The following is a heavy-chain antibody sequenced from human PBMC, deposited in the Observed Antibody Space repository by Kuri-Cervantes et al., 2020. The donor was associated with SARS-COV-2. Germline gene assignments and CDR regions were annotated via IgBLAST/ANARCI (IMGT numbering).Heavy chain of an antibody. CDR1: GFTFSSYA. D-gene: IGHD2-15*01. CDR2: ISGSGGIT. J-gene: IGHJ6*02. CDR3: AKDRIDIGYYYYYYGMDV. V-gene: IGHV3-23*01. Sequence: ETLSLTCAASGFTFSSYAMSWFRQSPGKGLEWVSAISGSGGITYYADSVKGRFTISRDDSKNTLYLQMNSLRAEDTAVYYCAKDRIDIGYYYYYYGMDVWGQGTTVTVSS.